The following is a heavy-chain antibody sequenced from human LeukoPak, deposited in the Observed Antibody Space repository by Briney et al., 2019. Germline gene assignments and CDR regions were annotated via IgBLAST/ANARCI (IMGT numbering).Heavy chain of an antibody. V-gene: IGHV1-18*04. J-gene: IGHJ6*02. CDR1: GYTFTSYY. Sequence: ASVKVSCKASGYTFTSYYMHWVRQAPGQGLEWMGWISAYNGNTNYAQKLQGRVTMTTDTSTSTAYMELRSLRSDDTAVYYCAVTEFSYYYYGMDVWGQGTTVTVSS. CDR3: AVTEFSYYYYGMDV. CDR2: ISAYNGNT. D-gene: IGHD1-20*01.